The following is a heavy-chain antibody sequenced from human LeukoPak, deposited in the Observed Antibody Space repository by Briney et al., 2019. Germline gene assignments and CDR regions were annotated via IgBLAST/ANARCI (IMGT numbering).Heavy chain of an antibody. CDR3: ARDASPVTMVRGVIITDYYYMDV. V-gene: IGHV3-21*01. J-gene: IGHJ6*03. D-gene: IGHD3-10*01. Sequence: GGTLRLSCGASGFTLSSYSMNWVRQAPGKGLEWVSSISSSSSYIYYADSVKGRFTISRDNAKNSLYLQMNSLRAEDTAVYYCARDASPVTMVRGVIITDYYYMDVWGKGTTVTVSS. CDR1: GFTLSSYS. CDR2: ISSSSSYI.